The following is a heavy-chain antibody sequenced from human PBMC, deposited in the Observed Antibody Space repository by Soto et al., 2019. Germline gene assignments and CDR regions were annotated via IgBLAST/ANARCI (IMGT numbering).Heavy chain of an antibody. CDR3: ARQIPYSSSWYGGYYYYYYMDV. CDR1: GGSISSSSYY. CDR2: IYYSGST. V-gene: IGHV4-39*01. D-gene: IGHD6-13*01. Sequence: SETLSLTCTVSGGSISSSSYYWGWIRQPPGKGLEWIGSIYYSGSTYYNPSLKSRVTISVDTSKNQFSLKLSSVTAADTAVYYCARQIPYSSSWYGGYYYYYYMDVWGKGTTVTVSS. J-gene: IGHJ6*03.